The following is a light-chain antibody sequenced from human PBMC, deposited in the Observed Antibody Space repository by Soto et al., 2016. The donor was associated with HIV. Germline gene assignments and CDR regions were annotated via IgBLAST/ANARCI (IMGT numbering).Light chain of an antibody. CDR2: KTS. Sequence: GDRVTITCRASQSVSVWLAWYQQKPGKAPNLLIFKTSTLEVGVPSRFSGSGSGTDYTLTISSLQPDDFATYYCQQYNSWTFGQGTKVEIK. V-gene: IGKV1-5*03. CDR1: QSVSVW. CDR3: QQYNSWT. J-gene: IGKJ1*01.